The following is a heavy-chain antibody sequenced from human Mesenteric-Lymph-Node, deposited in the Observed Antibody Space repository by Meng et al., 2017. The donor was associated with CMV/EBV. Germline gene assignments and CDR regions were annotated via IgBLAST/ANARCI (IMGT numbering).Heavy chain of an antibody. CDR2: IGGSGNSV. CDR3: ATDTVVIPRTDYYGMDV. J-gene: IGHJ6*02. V-gene: IGHV3-11*04. CDR1: GFSVSSNY. Sequence: GGSLRLSCAVSGFSVSSNYMSWVRQAPGKGLEWVSYIGGSGNSVYYADSVKGRFTISRDNAKNSLYLQMNSLRVEDTAVYYCATDTVVIPRTDYYGMDVWGQGTTVTVSS. D-gene: IGHD4-23*01.